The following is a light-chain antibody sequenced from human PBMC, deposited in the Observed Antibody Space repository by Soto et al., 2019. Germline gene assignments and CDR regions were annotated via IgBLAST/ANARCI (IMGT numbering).Light chain of an antibody. CDR1: SSDVGGYNY. CDR2: EVS. CDR3: SSYAGSNIHYV. V-gene: IGLV2-8*01. J-gene: IGLJ1*01. Sequence: QSALTQPPSASGSPGQSVTISCTGTSSDVGGYNYVSWYQQHPGKAPKLIIYEVSKRPSGVPDRFSGSKSRSTASLTVSGLQAEDEADYYCSSYAGSNIHYVFGTGTKVTVL.